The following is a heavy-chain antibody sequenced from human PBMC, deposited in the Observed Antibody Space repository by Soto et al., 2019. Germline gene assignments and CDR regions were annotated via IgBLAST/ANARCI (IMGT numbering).Heavy chain of an antibody. V-gene: IGHV1-18*04. D-gene: IGHD6-6*01. CDR2: VSAYNGNK. CDR1: GYMFTTYG. J-gene: IGHJ4*02. Sequence: QVQLVQSAAEVKRPGASVEVSCKASGYMFTTYGISWVRQVPGQGLEWMAWVSAYNGNKKYAQKFQDRITMTIDTSTSTVSMEVRSLTPDDTTIYYCARTGGGMAARPLEYWGQATLVTVSS. CDR3: ARTGGGMAARPLEY.